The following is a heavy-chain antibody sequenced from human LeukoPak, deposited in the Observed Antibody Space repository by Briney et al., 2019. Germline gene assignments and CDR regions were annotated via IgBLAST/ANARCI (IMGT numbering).Heavy chain of an antibody. J-gene: IGHJ5*02. V-gene: IGHV3-23*01. CDR3: AKLYREYCFSTNCPNWFDP. D-gene: IGHD2-2*01. Sequence: GGSLRLSCAASGFTFSSYSTYAMSWVRQAPVKGLEWVSAISGSCGSTYYADSVKGRFTISRDNSKNTLYLQMNSLRAEDTAVYYCAKLYREYCFSTNCPNWFDPWGQGTLVTVSS. CDR2: ISGSCGST. CDR1: GFTFSSYSTYA.